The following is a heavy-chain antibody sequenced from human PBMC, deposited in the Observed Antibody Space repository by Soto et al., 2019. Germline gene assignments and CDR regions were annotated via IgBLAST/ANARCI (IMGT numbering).Heavy chain of an antibody. V-gene: IGHV3-21*01. Sequence: GGSLRISCAASGFTFSSYSMNWVRQAPGKGLEWVSSISSSSSYIYYADSVKGRFTISRDNAKNSLYLQMNSLRAEDTAVYYCARGCGSGSYYWFDPWGQGTLVTVSS. CDR2: ISSSSSYI. J-gene: IGHJ5*02. CDR1: GFTFSSYS. CDR3: ARGCGSGSYYWFDP. D-gene: IGHD3-10*01.